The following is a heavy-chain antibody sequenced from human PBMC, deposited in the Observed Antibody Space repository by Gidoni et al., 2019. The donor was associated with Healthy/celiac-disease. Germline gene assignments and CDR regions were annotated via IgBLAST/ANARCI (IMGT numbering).Heavy chain of an antibody. D-gene: IGHD1-7*01. J-gene: IGHJ3*02. V-gene: IGHV1-8*01. Sequence: QVQLVQSGAEVKKPGASVKVSCKASGYTFTSYDINWVRQATGQGLEWMGWMNPNSGNTGYAQKFQGRVTMTRNTSISTAYMELSSLRSEDTAVYYCARVAVRNWNYGRAFDIWGQGTMVTVSS. CDR3: ARVAVRNWNYGRAFDI. CDR2: MNPNSGNT. CDR1: GYTFTSYD.